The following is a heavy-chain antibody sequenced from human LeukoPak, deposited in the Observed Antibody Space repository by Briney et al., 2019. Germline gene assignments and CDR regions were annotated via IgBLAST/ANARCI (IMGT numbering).Heavy chain of an antibody. D-gene: IGHD1-26*01. J-gene: IGHJ4*02. CDR3: ARGSYYGPYFDY. Sequence: GGSLRLSCAASGFTFSSYGMHWVRQAPGKGLEWVAVIWYDGSNKYYADSVKGRFTISRDNSKNTLYLQMNSLRAEDTAVYYCARGSYYGPYFDYWGQGTLVTVSS. CDR1: GFTFSSYG. V-gene: IGHV3-33*01. CDR2: IWYDGSNK.